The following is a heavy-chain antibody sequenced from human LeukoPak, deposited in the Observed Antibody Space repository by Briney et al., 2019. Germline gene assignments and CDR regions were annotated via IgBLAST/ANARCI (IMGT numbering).Heavy chain of an antibody. CDR1: GFTFRSYG. CDR3: ARESYYYDSSGYPGY. CDR2: IKQDGSEK. J-gene: IGHJ4*02. Sequence: PGGSLRLSCAASGFTFRSYGLHWVRQAPGKGLEWVANIKQDGSEKYYVDSVKGRFTISRVNAKNSLYLQMNGLRAEDTAVYYCARESYYYDSSGYPGYWGQGTLVTVSS. D-gene: IGHD3-22*01. V-gene: IGHV3-7*05.